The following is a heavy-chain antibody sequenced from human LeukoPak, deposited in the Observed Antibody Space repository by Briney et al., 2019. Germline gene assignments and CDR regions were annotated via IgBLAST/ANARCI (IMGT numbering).Heavy chain of an antibody. D-gene: IGHD3-10*02. CDR3: AELGITMIGGV. CDR2: ISGGSSGST. CDR1: GFTFSDYA. J-gene: IGHJ6*04. Sequence: GGSLRLSCAASGFTFSDYAMSWVRQAPGKGLEWLSVISGGSSGSTYYADSVTGRFTVSRDNAKNSPYLQMNSLRAEDTAVYYCAELGITMIGGVWGKGTTVTISS. V-gene: IGHV3-23*01.